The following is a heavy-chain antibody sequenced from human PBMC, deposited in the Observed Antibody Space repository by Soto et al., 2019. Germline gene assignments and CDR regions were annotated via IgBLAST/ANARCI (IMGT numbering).Heavy chain of an antibody. Sequence: GGSLRLSCAASGFTFSSCGMHWVRQGPGRGLESVAVLSCAGSNKYYADSVKGRFTISRDNSKNTLYLQMNSLRAEDTAVYYCAKDASAGNTLGWFDPWGQGTLVTVSS. CDR2: LSCAGSNK. J-gene: IGHJ5*02. V-gene: IGHV3-30*18. CDR1: GFTFSSCG. D-gene: IGHD1-7*01. CDR3: AKDASAGNTLGWFDP.